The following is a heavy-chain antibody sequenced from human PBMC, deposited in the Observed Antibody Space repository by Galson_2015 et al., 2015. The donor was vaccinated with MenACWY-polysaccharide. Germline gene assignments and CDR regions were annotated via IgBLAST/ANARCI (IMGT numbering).Heavy chain of an antibody. V-gene: IGHV3-7*03. Sequence: SLRLSCAASGFTFNNYWMNWVRQAPGKGLEWVASIKEDGSDKYYVDSVKGRFTISRDNAKNSLYLEMNSLRGEDTAVYYCATSERCRLYQFYGMDVWGQGTTVTVSS. D-gene: IGHD3-16*02. CDR1: GFTFNNYW. J-gene: IGHJ6*02. CDR3: ATSERCRLYQFYGMDV. CDR2: IKEDGSDK.